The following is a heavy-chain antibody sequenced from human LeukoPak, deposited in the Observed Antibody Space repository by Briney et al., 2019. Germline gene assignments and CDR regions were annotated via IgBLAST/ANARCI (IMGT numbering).Heavy chain of an antibody. CDR1: GYTFTGYY. D-gene: IGHD5-18*01. CDR2: INPNSGGT. V-gene: IGHV1-2*06. Sequence: ASVKVSCKASGYTFTGYYMHWVRQAPGQGLEWMGRINPNSGGTNYAQKFQGRVTMTRDTSISTAYMELSRLRSDDTAVYYCARASAYSGYSYGPQEDFDYWGQGTLVTVSS. J-gene: IGHJ4*02. CDR3: ARASAYSGYSYGPQEDFDY.